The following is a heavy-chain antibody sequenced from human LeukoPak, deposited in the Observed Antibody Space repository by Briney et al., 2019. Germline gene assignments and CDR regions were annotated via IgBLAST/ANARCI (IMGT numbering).Heavy chain of an antibody. CDR2: MYFSGST. Sequence: SETLSLTCTVSGGSISSYYWNWIRQPPGKGLEWIGYMYFSGSTNYNPSLKSRVTISGDTSRNQFSLKLSSVTAADTAVYYCARVPLNGGYYLDYWGQGTLVTVSS. V-gene: IGHV4-59*01. CDR3: ARVPLNGGYYLDY. J-gene: IGHJ4*02. CDR1: GGSISSYY.